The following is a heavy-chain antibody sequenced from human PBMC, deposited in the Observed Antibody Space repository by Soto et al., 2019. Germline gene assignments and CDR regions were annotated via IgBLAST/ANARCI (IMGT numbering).Heavy chain of an antibody. CDR1: GFNFSNFW. D-gene: IGHD1-26*01. J-gene: IGHJ2*01. CDR2: ISGSGGST. CDR3: AKGPNRGGSYYDDWYFDL. Sequence: GGSLRLSCAASGFNFSNFWMSGVRQAPGKGLEWVSAISGSGGSTYYADSVEGRFTISRDNSKNTLYVQMNSLRAEDTAVYYCAKGPNRGGSYYDDWYFDLWGRGTLVTVSS. V-gene: IGHV3-23*01.